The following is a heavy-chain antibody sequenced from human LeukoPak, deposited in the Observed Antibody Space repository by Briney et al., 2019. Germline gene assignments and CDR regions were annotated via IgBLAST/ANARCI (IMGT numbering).Heavy chain of an antibody. Sequence: PSETLSLTCTVSGGSISSGSYDWSWIRQPAGKGLEWIGRIYTSGSTNYNPSLKRRVTISVDTSKNQFSLKLSSVTAADTAVYYCARGRGQLRFSEWLGYFDYWGQGTLVTVSS. V-gene: IGHV4-61*02. D-gene: IGHD3-3*01. CDR3: ARGRGQLRFSEWLGYFDY. CDR1: GGSISSGSYD. CDR2: IYTSGST. J-gene: IGHJ4*02.